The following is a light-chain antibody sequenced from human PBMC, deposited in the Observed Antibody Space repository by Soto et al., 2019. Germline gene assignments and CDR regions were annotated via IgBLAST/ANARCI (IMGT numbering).Light chain of an antibody. V-gene: IGKV3-11*01. J-gene: IGKJ4*01. CDR1: QSVSRY. CDR2: DAS. CDR3: QQRTNWPQLT. Sequence: EIVLTQSPATLSLSPGERATLSCSASQSVSRYLAWYQQKPGQVPRLLIHDASSRATVIPARLSGSVSGTDFTLTISSLEPEDFAVYYCQQRTNWPQLTFGGGTKVEIK.